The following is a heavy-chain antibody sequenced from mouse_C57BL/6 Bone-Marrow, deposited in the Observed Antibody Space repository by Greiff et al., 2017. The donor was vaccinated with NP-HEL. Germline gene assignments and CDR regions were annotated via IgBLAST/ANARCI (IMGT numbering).Heavy chain of an antibody. V-gene: IGHV1-82*01. CDR2: IYPGDGDT. Sequence: QVHVKQSGPELVKPGASVKISCKASGYAFSSSWMNWVKQRPGKGLEWIGRIYPGDGDTNYNGKFKGKATLTADKSSSTAYMQLSSLTSEDSAVYFCARGIDYLLLRTEYFDVWGTGTTVTVSS. D-gene: IGHD1-1*01. CDR3: ARGIDYLLLRTEYFDV. CDR1: GYAFSSSW. J-gene: IGHJ1*03.